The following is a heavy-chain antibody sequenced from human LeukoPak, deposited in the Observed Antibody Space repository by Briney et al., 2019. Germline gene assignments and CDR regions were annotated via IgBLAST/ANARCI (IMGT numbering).Heavy chain of an antibody. J-gene: IGHJ4*02. D-gene: IGHD5-12*01. CDR3: ARDEGGYEGY. CDR2: IIPILGIA. Sequence: SVKVSCKASGGTFSSYAISWVRQAPGQGLEWMGRIIPILGIADYAQKFQGRVTITADKSTSTAYMELSSLRSEDTAVYYCARDEGGYEGYWGQGTLVTVSS. CDR1: GGTFSSYA. V-gene: IGHV1-69*04.